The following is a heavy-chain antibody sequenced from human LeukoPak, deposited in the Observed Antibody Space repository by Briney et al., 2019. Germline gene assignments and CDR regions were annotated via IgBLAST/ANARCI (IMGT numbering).Heavy chain of an antibody. CDR3: ARMYYYDSSGHYGYNWFDP. CDR1: GGSISTSGFY. J-gene: IGHJ5*02. Sequence: SETLSLTCTVSGGSISTSGFYWGWIRQPPGTGLEWIGTIYYSGSTYYNPTLKSRVTVSVDTSKNQFSLRLTSVTAADTAVYYCARMYYYDSSGHYGYNWFDPWGQGTLVTVSS. V-gene: IGHV4-39*01. CDR2: IYYSGST. D-gene: IGHD3-22*01.